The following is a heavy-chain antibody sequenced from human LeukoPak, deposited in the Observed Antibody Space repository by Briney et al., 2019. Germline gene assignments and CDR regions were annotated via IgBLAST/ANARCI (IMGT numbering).Heavy chain of an antibody. Sequence: GGSLRLSCAASGFTFSSYAMHWVRQAPGKGLEWVSHISSIGTTIYYADSVKGRFTISRDNAKNSLFLQMNSLRAEDTAVYYCAVGGGYWGQGTLVTVSS. CDR1: GFTFSSYA. CDR2: ISSIGTTI. J-gene: IGHJ4*02. D-gene: IGHD3-16*01. V-gene: IGHV3-48*03. CDR3: AVGGGY.